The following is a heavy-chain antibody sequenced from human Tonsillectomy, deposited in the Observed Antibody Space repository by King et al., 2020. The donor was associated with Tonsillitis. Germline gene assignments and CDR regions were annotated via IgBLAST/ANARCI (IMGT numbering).Heavy chain of an antibody. CDR1: GFSLSTSGVG. V-gene: IGHV2-5*02. Sequence: TLKESGPTLVKPTQTLTLTCTFSGFSLSTSGVGVGWIRQPPGKALEWLALIYWDDDKRYSPALKSRPTITKDTTKNQVVLTMTNMDTVDTATLYCGQRHADRSGWFGPFDYWGQGTLVTVSS. J-gene: IGHJ4*02. CDR3: GQRHADRSGWFGPFDY. CDR2: IYWDDDK. D-gene: IGHD6-13*01.